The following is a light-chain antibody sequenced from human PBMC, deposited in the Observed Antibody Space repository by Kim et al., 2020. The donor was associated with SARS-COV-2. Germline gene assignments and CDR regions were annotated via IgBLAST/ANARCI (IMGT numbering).Light chain of an antibody. V-gene: IGLV2-8*01. J-gene: IGLJ3*02. CDR3: SSYAGSTWV. CDR2: GVS. CDR1: SSDIGAYNY. Sequence: QSALTQPPSASGSPGQSVNISCTGTSSDIGAYNYVSWFQQHPGKAPRLMIYGVSERPSGVPDRFSGSKSDNTASLTVSGLQAEDEADYYCSSYAGSTWVFGGGTKLTVL.